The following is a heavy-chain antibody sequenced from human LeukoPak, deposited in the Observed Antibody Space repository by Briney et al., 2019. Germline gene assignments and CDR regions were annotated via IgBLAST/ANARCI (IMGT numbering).Heavy chain of an antibody. V-gene: IGHV3-23*01. CDR1: GFTFSSYA. CDR2: FSGSGGST. Sequence: PGGSLRLSCAASGFTFSSYAMSWVRQAPGKGLEWVSAFSGSGGSTYYADSVKGRFTISRDNSKNTLYLQMNSLRAEDTAVYYCAKGGSYGSGSFFDYWGQGTLVTVSS. J-gene: IGHJ4*02. D-gene: IGHD3-10*01. CDR3: AKGGSYGSGSFFDY.